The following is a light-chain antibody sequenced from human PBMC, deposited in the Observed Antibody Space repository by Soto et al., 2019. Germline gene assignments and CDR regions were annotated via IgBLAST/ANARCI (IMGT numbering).Light chain of an antibody. CDR3: QVWDSSSDHYV. V-gene: IGLV3-21*04. J-gene: IGLJ1*01. Sequence: SYELTQPPSVSVAPGKTASITCGGNNIGGKSVHWYQQKPGQAPVLVIYYDSDRPSGIPERFSGSNSGNTATLTISRVEAGDEADYYCQVWDSSSDHYVFGTGTKLTVL. CDR2: YDS. CDR1: NIGGKS.